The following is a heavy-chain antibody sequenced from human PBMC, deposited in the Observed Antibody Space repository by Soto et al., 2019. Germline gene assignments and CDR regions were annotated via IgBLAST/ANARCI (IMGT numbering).Heavy chain of an antibody. Sequence: SETLSLTCTVSGGSISSYYWSWIWQPPGKGLEWIGYIYYSGSTNYNPSLKSRVTISVDTSKNQFSLKLSSVTAADTAVYYCARVGSGWYGEIDYWGQGTLVTVSS. CDR1: GGSISSYY. J-gene: IGHJ4*02. D-gene: IGHD6-19*01. CDR2: IYYSGST. V-gene: IGHV4-59*01. CDR3: ARVGSGWYGEIDY.